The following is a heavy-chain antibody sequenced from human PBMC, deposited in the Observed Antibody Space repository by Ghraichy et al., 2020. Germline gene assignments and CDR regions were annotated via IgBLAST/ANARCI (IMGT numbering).Heavy chain of an antibody. CDR3: ARGSRVVRFYYYDALDG. CDR2: ITGSGRTK. J-gene: IGHJ6*02. CDR1: GFPFSSYS. V-gene: IGHV3-48*02. Sequence: GGSLRLSCVGSGFPFSSYSFNWVRQSPGKGLEWVSYITGSGRTKSYADSVKGRFTISRDNAQNSLYLQMNSLRDEDTAVYYCARGSRVVRFYYYDALDGWGPGTTVTVSS. D-gene: IGHD4-23*01.